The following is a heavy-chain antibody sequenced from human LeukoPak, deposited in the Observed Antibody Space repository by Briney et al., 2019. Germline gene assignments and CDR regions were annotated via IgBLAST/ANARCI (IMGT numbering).Heavy chain of an antibody. J-gene: IGHJ4*02. Sequence: SETLSLTCAVYGGSSSGYYWSWIRQPPGKGLEWIGEINHSGSTNYNPSLKSRVTISVDTSKNQFSLKLSSVTAADTAVYYCARSRLRFLEWLPLDYWGQGTLVTVSS. CDR2: INHSGST. CDR1: GGSSSGYY. D-gene: IGHD3-3*01. CDR3: ARSRLRFLEWLPLDY. V-gene: IGHV4-34*01.